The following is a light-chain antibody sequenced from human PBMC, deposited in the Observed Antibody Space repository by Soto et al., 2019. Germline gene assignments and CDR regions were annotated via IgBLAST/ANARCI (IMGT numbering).Light chain of an antibody. CDR3: QQYGSSPPYT. CDR2: DAS. V-gene: IGKV1-5*01. CDR1: QSISFW. Sequence: DIQMTQSPSTLSASVGDRVTITCRSSQSISFWLAWYQQKPGKAPKLLIYDASTLYSGVPSRFSGSRSGTEFTLTISSLQPDDFGSYYCQQYGSSPPYTFGQGTKLEIK. J-gene: IGKJ2*01.